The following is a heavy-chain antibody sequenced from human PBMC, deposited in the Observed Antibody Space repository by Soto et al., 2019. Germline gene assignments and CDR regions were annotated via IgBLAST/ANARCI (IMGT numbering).Heavy chain of an antibody. CDR2: ISAYNGNT. CDR3: ARDLGYYDSSGYSCAYDI. CDR1: GYTFTSYG. Sequence: ASVKVSCKASGYTFTSYGISWVRQAPGQGLEWMGWISAYNGNTNYAQKLQGRVTMTTDTSTSTAYMELRSLRSDDTAVYYCARDLGYYDSSGYSCAYDIWGQGTMVTAS. V-gene: IGHV1-18*01. D-gene: IGHD3-22*01. J-gene: IGHJ3*02.